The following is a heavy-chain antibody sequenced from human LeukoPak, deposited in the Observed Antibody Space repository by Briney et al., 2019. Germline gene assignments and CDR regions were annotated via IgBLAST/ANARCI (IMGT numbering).Heavy chain of an antibody. D-gene: IGHD2-2*01. CDR3: ARVPPYCPTTSCYAPFDH. J-gene: IGHJ5*02. V-gene: IGHV1-69*13. Sequence: GASVKVSCKATGGTFSTFPVSWVRQAPGQGLEWVGGIIPIFGVTTYAQAFQDRVTIIADESTGTAYMELSSLTSDDTAVYCCARVPPYCPTTSCYAPFDHWGQGTLVTVSS. CDR2: IIPIFGVT. CDR1: GGTFSTFP.